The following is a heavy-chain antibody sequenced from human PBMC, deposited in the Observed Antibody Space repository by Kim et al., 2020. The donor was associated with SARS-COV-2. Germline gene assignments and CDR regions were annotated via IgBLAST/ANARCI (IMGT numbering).Heavy chain of an antibody. J-gene: IGHJ4*02. V-gene: IGHV3-53*04. CDR1: GFTVSSNY. Sequence: GGSLRLSCAASGFTVSSNYMSWVRQAPGKGLEWVSVIYSGGSTYYADSVKGRFTISRHNSKNTLYLQMNSLRAEDTAVYYCARGSGDSGSYYWENYFDYWGQGTLVTVSS. CDR2: IYSGGST. CDR3: ARGSGDSGSYYWENYFDY. D-gene: IGHD1-26*01.